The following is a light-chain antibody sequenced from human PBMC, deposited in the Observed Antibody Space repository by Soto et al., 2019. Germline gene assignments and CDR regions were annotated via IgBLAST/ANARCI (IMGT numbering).Light chain of an antibody. V-gene: IGLV2-8*01. Sequence: QSALTQPPSASGSPGQSVTISCTGTSSDVGGYKYVSWYQQHAGKAPKLMIFEVSKRPSGVPDRFSGSKSDNTASLTVSGLQAEDEADYYCSSYAGSNVVFGGGTKVTVL. CDR2: EVS. J-gene: IGLJ2*01. CDR1: SSDVGGYKY. CDR3: SSYAGSNVV.